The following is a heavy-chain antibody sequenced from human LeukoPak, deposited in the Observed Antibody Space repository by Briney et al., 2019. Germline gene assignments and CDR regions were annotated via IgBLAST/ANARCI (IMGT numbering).Heavy chain of an antibody. CDR1: GYTFTSYF. V-gene: IGHV1-18*01. J-gene: IGHJ4*02. Sequence: ASVRVSSKASGYTFTSYFISWVRQAPEQGLEWMGWIRDYNGNTNYAQKLQGRVTMTTDTSTSTAYMELRSLRSEDTAVYYCARNYRDTGKYDYWGQGTLVTVS. D-gene: IGHD1-26*01. CDR3: ARNYRDTGKYDY. CDR2: IRDYNGNT.